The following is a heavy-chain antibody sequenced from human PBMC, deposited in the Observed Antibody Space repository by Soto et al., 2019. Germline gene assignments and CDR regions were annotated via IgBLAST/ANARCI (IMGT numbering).Heavy chain of an antibody. Sequence: NPSETLSLTCAVSGGSISSSNWWSWVRQPPGKGLEWMGEIYHSGSTNYNPSLKSRVTISVDKSKNQFSLKLSSVTAADTAVHYCARDWRRRATSDRSSSWLLAYYYYGMDVWGQGTTVTVSS. J-gene: IGHJ6*02. V-gene: IGHV4-4*02. CDR1: GGSISSSNW. D-gene: IGHD6-13*01. CDR3: ARDWRRRATSDRSSSWLLAYYYYGMDV. CDR2: IYHSGST.